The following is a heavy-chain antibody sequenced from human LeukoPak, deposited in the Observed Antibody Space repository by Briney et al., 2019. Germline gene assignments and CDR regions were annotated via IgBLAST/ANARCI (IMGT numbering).Heavy chain of an antibody. J-gene: IGHJ4*02. V-gene: IGHV5-51*01. CDR2: IYPGDSDT. D-gene: IGHD3-22*01. Sequence: GESLKISCKGSGCSFTSYWIGWVRQMPGKGLEWMGIIYPGDSDTRYSPSFQGQVTISADKSISTAYLQWSSLKASDTAMYYCARQRFHDSSGSDFDYWGQGTLVTVSS. CDR1: GCSFTSYW. CDR3: ARQRFHDSSGSDFDY.